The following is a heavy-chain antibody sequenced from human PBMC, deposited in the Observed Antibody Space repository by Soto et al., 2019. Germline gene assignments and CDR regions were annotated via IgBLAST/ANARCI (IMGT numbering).Heavy chain of an antibody. CDR1: GDSVSSNSAA. Sequence: PSQTLSLTCXISGDSVSSNSAAWNWIRQSPSRGLEWLGRTYYRSKWLNNYALSVKSRFTISRDNSKNTLYLQMNSLRAEDTAVYYCPRAPRHCTNGVCYYLDYWGQGTLVTVSS. CDR3: PRAPRHCTNGVCYYLDY. D-gene: IGHD2-8*01. J-gene: IGHJ4*02. V-gene: IGHV6-1*01. CDR2: TYYRSKWLN.